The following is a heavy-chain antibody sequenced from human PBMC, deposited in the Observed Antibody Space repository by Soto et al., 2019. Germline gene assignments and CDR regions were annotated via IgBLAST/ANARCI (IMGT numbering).Heavy chain of an antibody. CDR1: GGSISSSSYY. CDR2: IYYSGST. CDR3: ARRRQFVFGDYGGQNAFDI. Sequence: QLQLQESGPGLVKPSETLSLTCTVSGGSISSSSYYWGWIRQPPGKGLEWIGSIYYSGSTYYNPSLKSRVTISVDTSKNQFSLKLSSVTAADTAVYYCARRRQFVFGDYGGQNAFDIWGQGTMVTVSS. J-gene: IGHJ3*02. D-gene: IGHD4-17*01. V-gene: IGHV4-39*01.